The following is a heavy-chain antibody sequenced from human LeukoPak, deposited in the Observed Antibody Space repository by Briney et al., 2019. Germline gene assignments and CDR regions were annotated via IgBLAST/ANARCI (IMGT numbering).Heavy chain of an antibody. V-gene: IGHV4-59*01. CDR1: GGSISSYY. J-gene: IGHJ3*02. Sequence: ASETLSLTCTVSGGSISSYYWSWIRQPREKGLEWIGYIYYSGSTNYNPSLKSRVTISVDTSKNQFSLKLSSVTAADTAVYYCARQYDGSPLQAFDIWGQGTMVTVSS. D-gene: IGHD3-22*01. CDR2: IYYSGST. CDR3: ARQYDGSPLQAFDI.